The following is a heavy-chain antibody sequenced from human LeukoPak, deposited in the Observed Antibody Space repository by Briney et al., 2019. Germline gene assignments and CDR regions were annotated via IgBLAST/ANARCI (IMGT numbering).Heavy chain of an antibody. D-gene: IGHD3-10*01. V-gene: IGHV4-61*02. CDR1: GGSISSGSYY. CDR2: IYTSGST. J-gene: IGHJ4*02. Sequence: PSQTLSLTCTVSGGSISSGSYYWSWIRQPAGKGLGWIGRIYTSGSTNYNPSLKSRVTISVDTSKNQFSLKLSSVTAADTAVYYCARDLGVRGVREFDYWGQGTLVTVSS. CDR3: ARDLGVRGVREFDY.